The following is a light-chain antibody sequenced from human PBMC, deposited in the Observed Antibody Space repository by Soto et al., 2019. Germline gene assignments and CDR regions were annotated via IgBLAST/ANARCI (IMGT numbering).Light chain of an antibody. V-gene: IGKV3-15*01. J-gene: IGKJ2*01. CDR1: QSVSSN. Sequence: EILMTQSPATLSVSPGERATLSCRASQSVSSNLAWFQQKPCQAPRLLISGASTRATGIPARFRGSGAGTEFTLTISSLQSEDFAVYYCQQYNSWPPYTFGQGTKLEIK. CDR2: GAS. CDR3: QQYNSWPPYT.